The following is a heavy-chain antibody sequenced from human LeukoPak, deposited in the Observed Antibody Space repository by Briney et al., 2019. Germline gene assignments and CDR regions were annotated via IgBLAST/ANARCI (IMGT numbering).Heavy chain of an antibody. CDR1: RGSITSNY. J-gene: IGHJ4*02. Sequence: SETLSLTCTVSRGSITSNYWSWIRQPPGKGLEWIGYIYYSGSTHYNPSLKSRVTISTDTSKNQFSLRLNSVTAADTAVYYCARWIPSSNSFDYWGQGTLVTGSS. V-gene: IGHV4-59*01. CDR3: ARWIPSSNSFDY. D-gene: IGHD2-2*01. CDR2: IYYSGST.